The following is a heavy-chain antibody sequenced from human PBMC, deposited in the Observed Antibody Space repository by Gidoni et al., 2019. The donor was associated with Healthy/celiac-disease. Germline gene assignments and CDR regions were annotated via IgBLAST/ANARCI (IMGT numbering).Heavy chain of an antibody. CDR2: INAGNGNT. Sequence: QVQLVQSGAEVKKPGASVQVSCKAAGYTFTSYAMHWVRQAPGQRLEWMGWINAGNGNTKYSQKFQGRVTITRDTSASTAYMELSSLRSEDTAVYYCASMYSSSWYNHWGQGTLVTVSS. V-gene: IGHV1-3*01. CDR3: ASMYSSSWYNH. CDR1: GYTFTSYA. J-gene: IGHJ5*02. D-gene: IGHD6-13*01.